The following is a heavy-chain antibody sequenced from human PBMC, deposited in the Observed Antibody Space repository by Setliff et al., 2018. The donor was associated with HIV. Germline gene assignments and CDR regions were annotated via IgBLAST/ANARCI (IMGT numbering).Heavy chain of an antibody. D-gene: IGHD2-2*01. CDR2: IYYSGST. CDR1: GGSISSSSYY. V-gene: IGHV4-39*01. CDR3: ASRVLGYCRSTSCLNWFDP. Sequence: PSETLSLTCTVSGGSISSSSYYWGWIRQPPGKGLEWIGSIYYSGSTYYNPSLKSRVTISVDTSKNQFSLKLSSVPAADTAVYYCASRVLGYCRSTSCLNWFDPWGQGTQVTVSS. J-gene: IGHJ5*02.